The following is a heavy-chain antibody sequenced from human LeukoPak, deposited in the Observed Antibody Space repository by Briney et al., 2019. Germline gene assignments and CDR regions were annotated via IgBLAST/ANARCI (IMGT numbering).Heavy chain of an antibody. J-gene: IGHJ4*02. CDR2: IFHSGST. V-gene: IGHV4-30-2*01. CDR1: GVSISSGGYS. Sequence: SQTLSVTCTVSGVSISSGGYSWRWIRQPPGKGLEWIGYIFHSGSTYYNPSLKSRVTISVDGSKNQFSLELSSVTAADTAVYYCARNSDSSSYYLGYWGQGTLVTVSS. D-gene: IGHD3-22*01. CDR3: ARNSDSSSYYLGY.